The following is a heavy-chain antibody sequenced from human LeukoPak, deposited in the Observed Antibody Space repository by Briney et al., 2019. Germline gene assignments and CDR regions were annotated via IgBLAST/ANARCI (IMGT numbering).Heavy chain of an antibody. CDR1: GFTFNNFA. CDR3: AKDGIRKETDF. CDR2: ISVGGDGT. D-gene: IGHD2-21*01. V-gene: IGHV3-23*01. J-gene: IGHJ4*02. Sequence: GGSLRLSCATSGFTFNNFAMNWVRQAPGKGLEWVSAISVGGDGTYYADSVKGRFTISRDNSKNTLYLQMSSLRADDTAVYYCAKDGIRKETDFWGQGTLVTVSS.